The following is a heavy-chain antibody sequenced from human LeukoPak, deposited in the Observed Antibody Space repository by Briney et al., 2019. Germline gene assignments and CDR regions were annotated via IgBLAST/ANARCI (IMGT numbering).Heavy chain of an antibody. CDR2: ISANGGGT. V-gene: IGHV3-23*01. CDR3: AKRSAAGTFYFDF. CDR1: GFTFSNYA. J-gene: IGHJ4*02. Sequence: GGSLRLSCAASGFTFSNYAINWVRQAPGKGLEWVSGISANGGGTYYADSVKGRFTISRDNSKNTLYLQMNSLRAEDTAVYYCAKRSAAGTFYFDFWGQGTLLTVSS. D-gene: IGHD6-13*01.